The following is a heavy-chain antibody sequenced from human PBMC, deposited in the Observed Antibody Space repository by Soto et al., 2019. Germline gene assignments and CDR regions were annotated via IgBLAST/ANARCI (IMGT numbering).Heavy chain of an antibody. Sequence: QVQLVESGGGLVKPGGSLRLSCAASGFTFSDYYMSWIRQAPGKGLEWVSYIGGGGGTIYYADSMQGRFTISRDNAKNSLSLQMNTLRAEDTAVYHCARLRYNWITGYFDYWGQGTLVTVSS. CDR1: GFTFSDYY. CDR2: IGGGGGTI. V-gene: IGHV3-11*01. CDR3: ARLRYNWITGYFDY. D-gene: IGHD1-20*01. J-gene: IGHJ4*02.